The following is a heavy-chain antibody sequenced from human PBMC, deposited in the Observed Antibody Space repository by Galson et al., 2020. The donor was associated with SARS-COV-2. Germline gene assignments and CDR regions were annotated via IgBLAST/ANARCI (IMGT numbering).Heavy chain of an antibody. Sequence: KASEPLSLTCTVSGGSISSSSYYWGWIRQPPGKGLEWIGSIYYSGSTYYNPSLKGRVTISLDTSKNQFSLELSSVTAADTAVYYCARDPRGSGSPRHDYWGQGTLVTVSS. CDR2: IYYSGST. D-gene: IGHD3-10*01. V-gene: IGHV4-39*07. CDR3: ARDPRGSGSPRHDY. CDR1: GGSISSSSYY. J-gene: IGHJ4*02.